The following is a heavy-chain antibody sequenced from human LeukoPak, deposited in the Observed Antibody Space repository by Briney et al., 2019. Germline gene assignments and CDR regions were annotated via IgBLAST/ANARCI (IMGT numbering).Heavy chain of an antibody. J-gene: IGHJ5*02. Sequence: ASVKVSCKASGYTFTGYYMHWVRQAPGQGLEWMGWINPNSGGTNYAQKFQGRVTMTRDTSISTAYMELSSLRSEDTAVYYCARSLPYDFWSGYQYNWFDPWGQGTLVTVSS. CDR1: GYTFTGYY. CDR2: INPNSGGT. V-gene: IGHV1-2*02. D-gene: IGHD3-3*01. CDR3: ARSLPYDFWSGYQYNWFDP.